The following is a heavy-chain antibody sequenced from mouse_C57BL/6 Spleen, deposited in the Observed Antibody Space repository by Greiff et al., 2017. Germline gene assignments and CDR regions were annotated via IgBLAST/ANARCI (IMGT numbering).Heavy chain of an antibody. CDR3: ARVDGSYWYFDV. V-gene: IGHV1-82*01. Sequence: QVQLQQSGPELVKPGASVKISCKASGYAFSSSWMNWVKQRPGKGLEWIGRIYPGDGDTNYNGKFKGKATLAADKSSSTAYMQRSSLTSEDSAVYFCARVDGSYWYFDVWGTGTTVTVSS. CDR1: GYAFSSSW. D-gene: IGHD2-3*01. J-gene: IGHJ1*03. CDR2: IYPGDGDT.